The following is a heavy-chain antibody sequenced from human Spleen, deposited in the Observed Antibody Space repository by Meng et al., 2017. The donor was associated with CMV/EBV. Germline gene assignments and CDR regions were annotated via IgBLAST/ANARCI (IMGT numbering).Heavy chain of an antibody. J-gene: IGHJ6*02. CDR3: VKDLLRLLRFLEWKIFYGYYDFWSGYYNYCYVMDV. Sequence: GGSLRLSCVASGFSFSSYAMHWVRQAPGKGLEWVAVISYDGSNKYYADSVKGRFTISRDNSKNTLYMQMNRLRAEDTAVYHCVKDLLRLLRFLEWKIFYGYYDFWSGYYNYCYVMDVWGQGTTVTVSS. CDR2: ISYDGSNK. CDR1: GFSFSSYA. D-gene: IGHD3-3*01. V-gene: IGHV3-30*04.